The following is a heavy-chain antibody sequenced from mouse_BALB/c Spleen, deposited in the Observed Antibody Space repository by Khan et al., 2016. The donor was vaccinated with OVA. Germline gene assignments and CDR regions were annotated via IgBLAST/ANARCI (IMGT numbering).Heavy chain of an antibody. Sequence: QVQLQQSGAELVRPGASVKLSCKTSGYIFTSYSIHWVKQRSGQGLEWIARIYPGTGSTYYNEKFKGKATLTADKSSSTAFMQLSSLTSEDSAVSFYASGGDSGEAWFAYWGQGTLVTVSA. V-gene: IGHV1S132*01. D-gene: IGHD3-2*02. CDR2: IYPGTGST. CDR3: ASGGDSGEAWFAY. CDR1: GYIFTSYS. J-gene: IGHJ3*01.